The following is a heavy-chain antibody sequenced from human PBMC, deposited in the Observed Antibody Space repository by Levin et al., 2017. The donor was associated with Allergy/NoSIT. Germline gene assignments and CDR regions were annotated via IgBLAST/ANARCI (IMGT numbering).Heavy chain of an antibody. Sequence: SETLSLTCTVSGGSISGYYWSWIRQPPGKGLEWIGYIYYSGNTNYSPSLKSRVTISVDTSKSQFSLTLSSVTAADTAIYYCARRYCTNGVCYLDYWGQGTLVTVSS. V-gene: IGHV4-59*08. J-gene: IGHJ4*02. CDR2: IYYSGNT. D-gene: IGHD2-8*01. CDR1: GGSISGYY. CDR3: ARRYCTNGVCYLDY.